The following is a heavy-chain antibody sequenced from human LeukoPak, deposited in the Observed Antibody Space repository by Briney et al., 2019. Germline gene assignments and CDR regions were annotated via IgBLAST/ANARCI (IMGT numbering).Heavy chain of an antibody. CDR2: IKQDGSTK. V-gene: IGHV3-7*01. D-gene: IGHD1-26*01. CDR3: TRDTIGSLDY. CDR1: GFTFANSW. Sequence: GGSLRLSCAASGFTFANSWIACVRQAPGKGLEWVANIKQDGSTKHYADSLKGRFTISRDNPKNSLFLQMNNLRADDTAIYYCTRDTIGSLDYWGQGILVTVAS. J-gene: IGHJ4*02.